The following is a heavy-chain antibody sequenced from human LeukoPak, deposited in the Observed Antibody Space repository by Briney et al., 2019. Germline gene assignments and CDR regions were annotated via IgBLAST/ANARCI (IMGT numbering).Heavy chain of an antibody. Sequence: PGGSLRLSCAASGFTFSSYSMNWVRQAPGKGLEWVSYISSSSSTIYYADSVKGRFTIPRDNAKNSLYLQMNSLRAEDTAVYYCARGGVSTMVRGVTDMDVWGKGTTVTVSS. CDR1: GFTFSSYS. CDR3: ARGGVSTMVRGVTDMDV. J-gene: IGHJ6*03. D-gene: IGHD3-10*01. V-gene: IGHV3-48*04. CDR2: ISSSSSTI.